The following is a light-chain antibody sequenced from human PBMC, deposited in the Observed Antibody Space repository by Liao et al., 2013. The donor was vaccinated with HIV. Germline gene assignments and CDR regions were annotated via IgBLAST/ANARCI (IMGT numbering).Light chain of an antibody. CDR1: NIGSKP. J-gene: IGLJ1*01. CDR2: FDS. CDR3: QVWDSGSNSYV. Sequence: SYVLTQPPSVSVAPGKTARITCGAYNIGSKPVNWYQQKTGQAPVLVVFFDSGRPSGIPERFSGSNSGNTATLTISRVEAGDEADYYCQVWDSGSNSYVFGTGTKVTVL. V-gene: IGLV3-21*04.